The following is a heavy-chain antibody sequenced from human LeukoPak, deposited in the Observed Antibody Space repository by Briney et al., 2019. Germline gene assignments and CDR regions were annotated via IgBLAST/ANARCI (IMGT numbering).Heavy chain of an antibody. CDR3: AKARYNWNDAGVDY. CDR2: ISGSGGST. Sequence: GSLRLSCAASGFTFSSYAMSWVRQAPGKGLEWVSAISGSGGSTYYADSVKGRFTISRDNSKNTLYLQMNSLKAEDTAVYYCAKARYNWNDAGVDYWGQGTLVTVSS. CDR1: GFTFSSYA. J-gene: IGHJ4*02. V-gene: IGHV3-23*01. D-gene: IGHD1-20*01.